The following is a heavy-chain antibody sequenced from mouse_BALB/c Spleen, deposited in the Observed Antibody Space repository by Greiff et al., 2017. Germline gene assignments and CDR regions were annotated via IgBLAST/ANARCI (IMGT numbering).Heavy chain of an antibody. CDR1: GFSLTSYG. D-gene: IGHD2-1*01. CDR2: IWAGGST. CDR3: ARDRGGNSYYYAMDD. Sequence: VKLVESGPGLVAPSQSLSITCTVSGFSLTSYGVHWVRQPPGKGLEWLGVIWAGGSTNYNSALMSRLSISKDNSKSQVFLKMNSLQTDDAAMYYCARDRGGNSYYYAMDDWGQGTSVTVSS. V-gene: IGHV2-9*02. J-gene: IGHJ4*01.